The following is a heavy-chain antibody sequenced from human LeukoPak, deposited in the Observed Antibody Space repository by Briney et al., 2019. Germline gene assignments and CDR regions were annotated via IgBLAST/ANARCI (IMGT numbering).Heavy chain of an antibody. V-gene: IGHV4-39*07. CDR3: ARSNPGIKGLWYFDL. CDR2: IYYSGST. J-gene: IGHJ2*01. CDR1: GGSISSSSYY. Sequence: PSETLSLTCTVSGGSISSSSYYWGWIRQPPGKGLEWIGSIYYSGSTYYNPSLKSRVTISVDTSKNQFSLKLSSVTAADTAVYYCARSNPGIKGLWYFDLWGRGTLVTVSS. D-gene: IGHD6-13*01.